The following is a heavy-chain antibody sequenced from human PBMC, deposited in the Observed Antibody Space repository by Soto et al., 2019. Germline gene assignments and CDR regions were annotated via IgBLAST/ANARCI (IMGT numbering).Heavy chain of an antibody. D-gene: IGHD3-10*01. V-gene: IGHV3-33*01. CDR3: VRDRRFGELPFDF. CDR1: GFSFSSYG. CDR2: IWYDGSTK. Sequence: QVQLVESGGGVGQPGRSLRLSCAASGFSFSSYGMHWVRQAPGKGLEWLAVIWYDGSTKDYADSVKGRFTISRDNSKNTLYLQMNSLRVEDTAVYYCVRDRRFGELPFDFWGQGTLVTVSS. J-gene: IGHJ4*02.